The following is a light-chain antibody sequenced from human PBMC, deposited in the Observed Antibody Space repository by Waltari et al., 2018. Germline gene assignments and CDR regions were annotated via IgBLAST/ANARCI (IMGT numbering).Light chain of an antibody. CDR2: GAS. CDR3: QQYGSSPYT. Sequence: IVLTQSPGTLSLSPGERATLSCRASQSVSSTSLAWYHQKPGQAPRLLIYGASSRATGIPDRFSGSGSGTDFTLTISRLEPEDFAVYYCQQYGSSPYTFGQGTRLQTK. CDR1: QSVSSTS. V-gene: IGKV3-20*01. J-gene: IGKJ2*01.